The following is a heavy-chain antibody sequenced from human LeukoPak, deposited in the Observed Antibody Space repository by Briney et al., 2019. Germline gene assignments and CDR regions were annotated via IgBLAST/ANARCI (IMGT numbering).Heavy chain of an antibody. D-gene: IGHD3-9*01. V-gene: IGHV1-69*04. J-gene: IGHJ3*02. CDR3: ARWGRSYDILTGPNAFDI. Sequence: GGSVKVSCKASGGTFSSYAISWVRQAPGQGLEWMGRIIPILGIANYAQKFQGRVTITADKSTSTAHMELSSLRSEDTAVYYCARWGRSYDILTGPNAFDIWGQGTMVTVSS. CDR1: GGTFSSYA. CDR2: IIPILGIA.